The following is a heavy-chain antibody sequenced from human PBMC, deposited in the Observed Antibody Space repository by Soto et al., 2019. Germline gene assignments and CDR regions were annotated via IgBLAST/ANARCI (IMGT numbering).Heavy chain of an antibody. CDR3: ARDRVGPDAFDI. Sequence: SVKVSCKASGGTFSSYTISWVRQAPGQGLEWMGRIIPILGIANYAQKLQGRVTITADKSTSTAYMELSSLRSEDTAVYCCARDRVGPDAFDIWGQGTMVTVSS. CDR2: IIPILGIA. J-gene: IGHJ3*02. CDR1: GGTFSSYT. D-gene: IGHD1-26*01. V-gene: IGHV1-69*04.